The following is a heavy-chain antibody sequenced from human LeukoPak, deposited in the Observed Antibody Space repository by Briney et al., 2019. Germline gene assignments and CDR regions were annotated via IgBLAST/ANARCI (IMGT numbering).Heavy chain of an antibody. Sequence: TSETLSLTCAVYGGSFSGYYWSWIRQPPGKGLEWIGEINHSGSTNYNPSLKSRVTISVDTSKNQFSLKLSSVTAADTAVYYCARGRIAAAGTGFDYWGQGTLVTVSS. D-gene: IGHD6-13*01. V-gene: IGHV4-34*01. CDR3: ARGRIAAAGTGFDY. J-gene: IGHJ4*02. CDR2: INHSGST. CDR1: GGSFSGYY.